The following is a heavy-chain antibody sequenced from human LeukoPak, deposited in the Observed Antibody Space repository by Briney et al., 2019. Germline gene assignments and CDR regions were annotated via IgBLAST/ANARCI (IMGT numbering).Heavy chain of an antibody. CDR3: ARLMAAAGTGNNRFDP. V-gene: IGHV5-51*01. J-gene: IGHJ5*02. D-gene: IGHD6-13*01. CDR2: IYPGDSET. Sequence: PGESLKISCKGSGYRFTRYWIGWVCQMPGKGLELMGIIYPGDSETRYSPSFQGQVTISADKSISTAYLQWSSLKASDSAMYYCARLMAAAGTGNNRFDPWGQGTLVTVSS. CDR1: GYRFTRYW.